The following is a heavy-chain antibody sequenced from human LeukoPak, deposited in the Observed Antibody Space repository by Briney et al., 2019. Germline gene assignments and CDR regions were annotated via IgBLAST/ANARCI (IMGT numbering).Heavy chain of an antibody. CDR1: GGTFSSYA. CDR2: IIPIFGTA. Sequence: ASVKVSCKASGGTFSSYAISWVRQAPGQGLEWMGGIIPIFGTANYAQKFQGRVTITADESTSTAYMELSSLRSEDTAVYYCASTGPTYYYDSSGYYWGQGILVTVSS. CDR3: ASTGPTYYYDSSGYY. J-gene: IGHJ4*02. V-gene: IGHV1-69*13. D-gene: IGHD3-22*01.